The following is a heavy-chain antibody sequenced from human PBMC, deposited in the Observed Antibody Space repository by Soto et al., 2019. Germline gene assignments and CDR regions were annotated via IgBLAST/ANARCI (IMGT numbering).Heavy chain of an antibody. D-gene: IGHD6-19*01. Sequence: SETLSLTCSVSGGSISSYDWSWIRQPPGKGLEWIGYIYYSGSTNYNPSLKSRVTISVDTSKNQFSLKLSSVTAADTAVYYCASGSSGWPYHYGMDVWGQGTTVTVSS. CDR3: ASGSSGWPYHYGMDV. V-gene: IGHV4-59*01. J-gene: IGHJ6*02. CDR1: GGSISSYD. CDR2: IYYSGST.